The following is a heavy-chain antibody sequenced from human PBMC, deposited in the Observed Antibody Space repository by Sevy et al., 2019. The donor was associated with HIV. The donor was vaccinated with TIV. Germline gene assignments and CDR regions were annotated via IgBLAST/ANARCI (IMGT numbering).Heavy chain of an antibody. Sequence: ASVKVSCKASGYTFTSYDISWVRHAPGEGLEWMGWISAYNGNTNYAQKLQGRVTMTTDTSTSTAYMELRSLRSDDTAVYYCARGGSGSYHVLNYYYYMDVWGKGTTVTVSS. D-gene: IGHD3-10*01. CDR1: GYTFTSYD. CDR3: ARGGSGSYHVLNYYYYMDV. J-gene: IGHJ6*03. V-gene: IGHV1-18*01. CDR2: ISAYNGNT.